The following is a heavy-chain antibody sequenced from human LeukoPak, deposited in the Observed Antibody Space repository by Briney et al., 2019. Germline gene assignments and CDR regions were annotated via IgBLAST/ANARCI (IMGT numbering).Heavy chain of an antibody. V-gene: IGHV4-34*01. J-gene: IGHJ4*02. Sequence: SETLSLTCSVSGASISSYFWSWIRQPPGKGLEWIGEINHSGSTNYNPSLKSRVTISVDTSKNQFSLKLSSVTAADTAVYYCARVPAGYDKAVYWGQGTLVTVSS. D-gene: IGHD3-22*01. CDR1: GASISSYF. CDR2: INHSGST. CDR3: ARVPAGYDKAVY.